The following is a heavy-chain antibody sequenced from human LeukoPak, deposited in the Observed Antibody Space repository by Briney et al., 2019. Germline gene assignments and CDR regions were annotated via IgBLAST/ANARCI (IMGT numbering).Heavy chain of an antibody. D-gene: IGHD2-21*02. V-gene: IGHV3-30*02. CDR2: IRYDGNNK. CDR1: GFTFSDYS. CDR3: VRDRDWAFDY. Sequence: PGGSLRLSCAASGFTFSDYSMHWVRQAPGKGLNWVAFIRYDGNNKYYADSVKGRFTFSRDNSKNTVYLQMNSLRPEDTAVYYCVRDRDWAFDYWGQGSLVTVSS. J-gene: IGHJ4*02.